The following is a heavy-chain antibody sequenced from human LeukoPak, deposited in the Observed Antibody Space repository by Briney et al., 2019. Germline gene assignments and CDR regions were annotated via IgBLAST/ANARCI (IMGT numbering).Heavy chain of an antibody. CDR2: IYPGDSDT. J-gene: IGHJ3*02. Sequence: GASVKVSCKASGYTFTGYYMHWVRQMPGKGLEWMGIIYPGDSDTRYSPSFQGQVTISADKSISTAYLQWSSLKASDTAMYYCARHTTGDSHAFDIWGQGTMVTVSS. D-gene: IGHD1-1*01. V-gene: IGHV5-51*01. CDR3: ARHTTGDSHAFDI. CDR1: GYTFTGYY.